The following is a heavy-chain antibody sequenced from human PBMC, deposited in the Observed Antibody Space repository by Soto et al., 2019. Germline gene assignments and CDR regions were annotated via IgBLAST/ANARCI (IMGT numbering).Heavy chain of an antibody. CDR2: IHPNGGCT. CDR3: TRTLISSQDGFDL. J-gene: IGHJ4*01. V-gene: IGHV1-46*03. CDR1: GYSFTNYY. Sequence: ASVKVSCKASGYSFTNYYMHWVRQAPGQGLEYMVEIHPNGGCTSYAQKFQGRVTMTSDTSTSIVYMELSSLRSDGTAVYYCTRTLISSQDGFDLWGHGTLVTVSS. D-gene: IGHD6-13*01.